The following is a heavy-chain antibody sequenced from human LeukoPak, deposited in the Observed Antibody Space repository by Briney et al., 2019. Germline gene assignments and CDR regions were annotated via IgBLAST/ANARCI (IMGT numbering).Heavy chain of an antibody. V-gene: IGHV3-30*04. D-gene: IGHD1-26*01. CDR1: GFTFSSYA. CDR3: ARDPHSGGTSYYGMDV. CDR2: ISYDGSNK. Sequence: QAGGSLRLSCAASGFTFSSYAMHWVRQAPGKGLEWVAVISYDGSNKYYADSVKGRFTISRDNSKNTLYLQMNSLRAEDTAVYYCARDPHSGGTSYYGMDVWGQGTTLT. J-gene: IGHJ6*02.